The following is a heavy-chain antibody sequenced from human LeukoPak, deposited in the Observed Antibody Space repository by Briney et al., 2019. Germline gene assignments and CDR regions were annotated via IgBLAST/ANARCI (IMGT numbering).Heavy chain of an antibody. Sequence: GASVKVSCKASGYTFTSYGISWVRQAPGQGLEWMGWISAYNGNTNYAQKLQGRGTMTTDTSTSTAYMELRSLRSDDTAVYYCARDGRRAYYYDSSVSNGVFDPWGQGTLVTVSS. CDR2: ISAYNGNT. V-gene: IGHV1-18*01. CDR1: GYTFTSYG. D-gene: IGHD3-22*01. J-gene: IGHJ5*02. CDR3: ARDGRRAYYYDSSVSNGVFDP.